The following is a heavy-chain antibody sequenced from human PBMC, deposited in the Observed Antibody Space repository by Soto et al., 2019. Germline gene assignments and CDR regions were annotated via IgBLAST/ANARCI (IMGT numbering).Heavy chain of an antibody. D-gene: IGHD3-22*01. V-gene: IGHV3-11*01. CDR2: ISHSDHVI. J-gene: IGHJ5*02. CDR3: ARGGDNYDGSGYHYTALLAS. Sequence: QVQLVESGGGLVKPGGSLRLSCAASGFTFSDWYMTWIRQAPGKGLEWISYISHSDHVIKYADSVKGRFTISRDNTKKSVFLQMNSLRDEDTAVYYCARGGDNYDGSGYHYTALLASWGQGTLVAVSS. CDR1: GFTFSDWY.